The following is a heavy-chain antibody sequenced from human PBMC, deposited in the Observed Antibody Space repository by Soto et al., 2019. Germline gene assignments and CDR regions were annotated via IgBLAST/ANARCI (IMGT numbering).Heavy chain of an antibody. J-gene: IGHJ5*02. CDR1: GYSFTSYW. D-gene: IGHD4-17*01. CDR3: ARHPTTVTEWFDP. CDR2: IYPGDSDT. V-gene: IGHV5-51*01. Sequence: GESLKISCKGSGYSFTSYWIGWVRHMPGKGLEWMGIIYPGDSDTRYSPSFQGQVTISADKSISTAYLQWSSLKASDTAMYYCARHPTTVTEWFDPWGQGTLVTVSS.